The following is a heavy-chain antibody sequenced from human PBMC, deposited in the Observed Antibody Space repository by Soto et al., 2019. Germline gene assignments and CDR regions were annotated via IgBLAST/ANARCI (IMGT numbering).Heavy chain of an antibody. CDR1: GFTFSSYA. J-gene: IGHJ4*02. D-gene: IGHD1-26*01. V-gene: IGHV3-23*01. Sequence: GGSLRLSCAASGFTFSSYAMSWVRQAPGKGLERVSAISGSGGSTYYADSVKGRFTISRDNSKNTLYLQMNSLRAEDTAVYYCAKFIGGWWKKTQASSPDYWGQGTLVTVSS. CDR3: AKFIGGWWKKTQASSPDY. CDR2: ISGSGGST.